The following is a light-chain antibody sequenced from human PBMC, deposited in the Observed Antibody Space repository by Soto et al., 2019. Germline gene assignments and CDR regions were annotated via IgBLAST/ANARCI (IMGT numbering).Light chain of an antibody. CDR2: GAS. Sequence: EIVLTQAPGSLSLSPGERATLSCRASQSVSSSYLAWYQQKPGQAPRLLIYGASNRATGIPDRFSGSGSGTDFTLTISRLEPEDFAVYYCQQFSSYPLPFGGGTKV. J-gene: IGKJ4*01. CDR1: QSVSSSY. CDR3: QQFSSYPLP. V-gene: IGKV3-20*01.